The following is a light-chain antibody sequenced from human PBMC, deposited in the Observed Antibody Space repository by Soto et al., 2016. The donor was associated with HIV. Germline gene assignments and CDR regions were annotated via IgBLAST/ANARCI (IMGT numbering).Light chain of an antibody. J-gene: IGLJ1*01. Sequence: SYELTQPPSVSVSPGQTASITCSVDKLGDKYVSWYKQKPGQSPVLVIYEDNKRPSGIPERFSGSNSENTATLTISGTQALDEADYYCQAWDSNTCFFGTGTKVTVL. CDR1: KLGDKY. CDR2: EDN. CDR3: QAWDSNTCF. V-gene: IGLV3-1*01.